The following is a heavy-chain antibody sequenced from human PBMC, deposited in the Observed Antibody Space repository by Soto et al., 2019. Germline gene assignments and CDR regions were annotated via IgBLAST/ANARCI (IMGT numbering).Heavy chain of an antibody. Sequence: GGSLRLSCVASGFTFSNYAMRWVRQAPGKGLEWVSGISGGGGSIYYTASVKGRFTISRDNSKNTLYLQMDSLRAEDTALYYCAKRYCSGSSCFGMDVWGQGTTVTVSS. CDR3: AKRYCSGSSCFGMDV. CDR2: ISGGGGSI. D-gene: IGHD2-15*01. J-gene: IGHJ6*02. CDR1: GFTFSNYA. V-gene: IGHV3-23*01.